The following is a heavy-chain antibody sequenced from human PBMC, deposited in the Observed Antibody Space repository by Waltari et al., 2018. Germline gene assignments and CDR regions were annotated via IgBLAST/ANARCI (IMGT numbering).Heavy chain of an antibody. CDR2: MFHSGST. Sequence: QVQLQESGPGLVKPSETLSLTCSVSGYSISSGHVWGWIRQPPGKGLEWVGTMFHSGSTYYNPSLKSRVTISLDTSKNQFSLKVSSVTAADTAVYYCARDLSSAYCGGDCGYWGQGTLVTVSS. D-gene: IGHD2-21*01. CDR1: GYSISSGHV. J-gene: IGHJ4*02. V-gene: IGHV4-38-2*02. CDR3: ARDLSSAYCGGDCGY.